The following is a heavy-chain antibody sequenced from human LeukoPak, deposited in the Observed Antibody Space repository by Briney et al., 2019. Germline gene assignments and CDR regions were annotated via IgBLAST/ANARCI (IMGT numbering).Heavy chain of an antibody. D-gene: IGHD7-27*01. CDR1: GYSFTSYW. J-gene: IGHJ3*02. V-gene: IGHV5-51*01. CDR2: IYPGDSDT. CDR3: ARSNWGNAFDI. Sequence: GEALKISCKGSGYSFTSYWIGWGRPMPGKGREGMGIIYPGDSDTRYSPSFQGQVTISADKSIRSAYLQWSSLKASDTAMYYCARSNWGNAFDIWGQGTMVSVSS.